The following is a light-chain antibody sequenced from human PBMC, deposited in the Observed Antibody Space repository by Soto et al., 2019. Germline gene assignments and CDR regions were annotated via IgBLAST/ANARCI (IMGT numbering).Light chain of an antibody. CDR2: AAF. CDR3: QQASSFPHS. CDR1: QPISSW. V-gene: IGKV1-12*01. Sequence: DIQMTQSPSTVSASVGDGVTITCRASQPISSWLAWFRERPGKAPVLLIYAAFTLHSGVPSRFSGSGSGTDFALAISGLQPEDFATYYCQQASSFPHSVGQGTRVDIK. J-gene: IGKJ2*03.